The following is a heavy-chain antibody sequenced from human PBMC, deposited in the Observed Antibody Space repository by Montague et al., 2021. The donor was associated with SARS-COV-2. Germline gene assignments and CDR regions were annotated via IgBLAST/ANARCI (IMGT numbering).Heavy chain of an antibody. CDR1: GGSISSGGFL. J-gene: IGHJ6*02. Sequence: TLSLTCIVSGGSISSGGFLWTWVRHLPGKGLEWIGYIFYNGGTDYNPSLKGRVNIAVDTSKNQFSLRLSSVTAADTAVYYCSRGSYRYSHNYYYAVDVWGQGTTVIVSS. CDR3: SRGSYRYSHNYYYAVDV. CDR2: IFYNGGT. D-gene: IGHD4-11*01. V-gene: IGHV4-31*03.